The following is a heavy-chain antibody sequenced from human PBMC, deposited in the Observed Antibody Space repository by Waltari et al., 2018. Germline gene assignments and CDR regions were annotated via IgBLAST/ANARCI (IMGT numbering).Heavy chain of an antibody. D-gene: IGHD5-12*01. CDR1: GHSLSRYY. Sequence: QVQLQESRPGLVKPSATLSLTCTVSGHSLSRYYWPWIRQPAGKGLEYIGRIYTGRHPNYNPSRESRVTMSIDTSKNEFSLKLSSVTAADTAVYYCAREVLPNATIWRSYFDYWGQGSLVTVSS. J-gene: IGHJ4*02. CDR2: IYTGRHP. V-gene: IGHV4-4*07. CDR3: AREVLPNATIWRSYFDY.